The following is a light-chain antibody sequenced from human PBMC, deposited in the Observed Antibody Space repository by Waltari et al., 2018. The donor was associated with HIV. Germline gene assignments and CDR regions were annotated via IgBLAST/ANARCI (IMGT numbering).Light chain of an antibody. J-gene: IGLJ2*01. Sequence: QSALTQPPSVSGSPGQSLTISCTGSNSDDGGSDIASWYQQQPGKAPKLIIFDVNRRPSGVPYSFSGCNSANTAALTITGLHVAEEADYYYCSSSGSHTLFGAGTNLTVL. CDR3: CSSSGSHTL. CDR2: DVN. CDR1: NSDDGGSDI. V-gene: IGLV2-11*01.